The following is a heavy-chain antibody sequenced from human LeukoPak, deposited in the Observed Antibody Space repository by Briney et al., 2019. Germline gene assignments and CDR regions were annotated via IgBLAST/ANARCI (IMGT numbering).Heavy chain of an antibody. CDR3: ARSYSGSYRDAFDI. CDR1: GFTFSSYA. CDR2: ISGSGEIT. J-gene: IGHJ3*02. D-gene: IGHD1-26*01. V-gene: IGHV3-23*01. Sequence: PGGSLRLSCAASGFTFSSYAMSWVRQAPGKGLEWISAISGSGEITYYADSVKGRFTISRDNSKNTVYLQMDSLRAEDTAVYYCARSYSGSYRDAFDIWGQGTMVTVSS.